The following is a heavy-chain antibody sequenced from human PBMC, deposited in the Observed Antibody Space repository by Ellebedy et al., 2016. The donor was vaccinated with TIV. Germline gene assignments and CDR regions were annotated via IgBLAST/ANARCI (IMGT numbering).Heavy chain of an antibody. CDR2: LYSGGWT. J-gene: IGHJ4*01. Sequence: GESLKISCAASGFSVSSNYMTWVRQAPGKGLEWVSILYSGGWTNYADSVKGRFTISRDNSKNTLYLQMNSLRAEDTAVYYCARHGDYRYIDYWGQGTLVTVSS. D-gene: IGHD3-16*02. CDR1: GFSVSSNY. CDR3: ARHGDYRYIDY. V-gene: IGHV3-53*01.